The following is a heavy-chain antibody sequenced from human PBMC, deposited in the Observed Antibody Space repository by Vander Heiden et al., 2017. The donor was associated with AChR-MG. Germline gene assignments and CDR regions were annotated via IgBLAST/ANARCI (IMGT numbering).Heavy chain of an antibody. V-gene: IGHV4-39*01. D-gene: IGHD5-12*01. CDR3: ARQASLGGYAYYYYYYGMDV. Sequence: QLQLQESGPGLVKPSETLSLTCTVSGGSISSSSYYWGWIRQPPGKGLEWIGSIYYSGSTYYNPSLKSRVTISVDTSKNQFSLKLSSVTAADTAVYYCARQASLGGYAYYYYYYGMDVWGQGTTVTVSS. CDR2: IYYSGST. CDR1: GGSISSSSYY. J-gene: IGHJ6*02.